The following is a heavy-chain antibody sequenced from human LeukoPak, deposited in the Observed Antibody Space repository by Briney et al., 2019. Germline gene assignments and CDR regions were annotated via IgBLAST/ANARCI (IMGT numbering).Heavy chain of an antibody. CDR3: ARGRVITMVRGVLVY. V-gene: IGHV3-48*01. D-gene: IGHD3-10*01. CDR2: ISSSSSTI. Sequence: GGSLRLSCAASGFTFSSYSMNWVRQAPGKGLEWVSYISSSSSTIYYADSVKGRFTISRDNAKNSLYLQMNSLRAEDTAVYYCARGRVITMVRGVLVYWRQGTLVTVSS. J-gene: IGHJ4*02. CDR1: GFTFSSYS.